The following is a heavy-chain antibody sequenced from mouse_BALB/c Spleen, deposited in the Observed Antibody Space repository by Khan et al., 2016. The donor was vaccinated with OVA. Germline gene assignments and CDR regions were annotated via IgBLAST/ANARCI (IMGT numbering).Heavy chain of an antibody. V-gene: IGHV2-3*01. J-gene: IGHJ4*01. CDR3: AKFTPDYYSMDY. Sequence: QVQLQQSGLGLVAPSQSLSITCTVSGFSLNSYGVNWVRQPPGKGLEWLGVIWGDGSTNYHSALKSRLIISKDNSKSQVFLKLNSLQTDDTAAYYCAKFTPDYYSMDYWGQGTSVTVSS. D-gene: IGHD1-1*01. CDR2: IWGDGST. CDR1: GFSLNSYG.